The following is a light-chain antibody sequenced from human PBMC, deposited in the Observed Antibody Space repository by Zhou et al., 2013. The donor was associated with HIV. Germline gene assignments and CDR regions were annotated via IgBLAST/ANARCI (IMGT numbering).Light chain of an antibody. CDR2: AAS. Sequence: DIQLTQSPSFLSASVGDRVTITCRASQGISSYLTWYQQKPGKAPKLLIYAASTLQSGVPLRFSGSGSGTEFTLTISSLQPEDFATYYCQQLQSYPITFGQGTRLEI. J-gene: IGKJ5*01. V-gene: IGKV1-9*01. CDR3: QQLQSYPIT. CDR1: QGISSY.